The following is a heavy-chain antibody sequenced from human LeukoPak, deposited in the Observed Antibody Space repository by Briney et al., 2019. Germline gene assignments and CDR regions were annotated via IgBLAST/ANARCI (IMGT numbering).Heavy chain of an antibody. CDR2: IYYSGST. D-gene: IGHD5-24*01. J-gene: IGHJ4*02. CDR1: GGSISSSSYY. CDR3: ARIGQEMATIAPPDY. V-gene: IGHV4-39*01. Sequence: SETLSLTCTVSGGSISSSSYYWGWIRQPPGTGLEWIGSIYYSGSTYYNPSLKSRVTISVDTSKNQFSLKLSSVTAADTAVYYCARIGQEMATIAPPDYWGQGTLVTVSS.